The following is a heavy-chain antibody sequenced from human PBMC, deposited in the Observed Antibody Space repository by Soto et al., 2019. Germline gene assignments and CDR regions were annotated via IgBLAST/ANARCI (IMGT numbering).Heavy chain of an antibody. CDR3: ARGYSSSRYPAGGY. Sequence: QVQLVESGGGVVQPGRSLRLSCAASGFTFSSYAMHWVRQAPGKGLEWVAVISDDGSNKYYADSVKGRFTITRDNSKNRLYLQMNSLRAEDTAMYYCARGYSSSRYPAGGYWGQGTLVTVSS. CDR2: ISDDGSNK. D-gene: IGHD6-13*01. V-gene: IGHV3-30-3*01. CDR1: GFTFSSYA. J-gene: IGHJ4*02.